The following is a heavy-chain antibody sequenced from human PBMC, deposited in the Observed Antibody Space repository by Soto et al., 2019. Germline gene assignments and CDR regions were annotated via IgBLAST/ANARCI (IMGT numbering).Heavy chain of an antibody. D-gene: IGHD2-8*01. Sequence: QVQLQESGPGLVKPSETLSLTCTVSGGSVSSGSYYWIWIRQPPGKGLEWIGYIYYSGSTNYNPSLKSRVTISVDTSKNQSSLKLSSVTAADTAVYYCARVGYCTNGVCYTSQYYFDYWGQGTLVTVSS. J-gene: IGHJ4*02. V-gene: IGHV4-61*01. CDR1: GGSVSSGSYY. CDR2: IYYSGST. CDR3: ARVGYCTNGVCYTSQYYFDY.